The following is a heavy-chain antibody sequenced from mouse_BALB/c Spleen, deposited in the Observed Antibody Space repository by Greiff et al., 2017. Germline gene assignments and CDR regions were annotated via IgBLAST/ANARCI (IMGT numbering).Heavy chain of an antibody. CDR3: ARTRDWFAY. J-gene: IGHJ3*01. V-gene: IGHV1S81*02. Sequence: QVQLQQPGAELVKPGASVKLSCKASGYTFTSYWMHWVKQRPGQGLEWIGEINPSNGRTNYNEKFKSKATLTVDKSSSTAYMQLSSLTSEDSAVYYCARTRDWFAYWGQGTLVTVSA. CDR1: GYTFTSYW. CDR2: INPSNGRT.